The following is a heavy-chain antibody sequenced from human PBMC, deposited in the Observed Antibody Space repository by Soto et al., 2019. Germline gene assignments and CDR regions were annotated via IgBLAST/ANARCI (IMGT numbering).Heavy chain of an antibody. CDR3: ARGSPTIFGVVVYWFDP. Sequence: ASVKVSCKASGYTFTSYDINWVRQATGQGLEWMGWMNPNSGNTGYAQKFQGRVTMTRNTSTSTAYMELSSLRSEDTAVYYCARGSPTIFGVVVYWFDPWGQGTLVTVSS. CDR1: GYTFTSYD. CDR2: MNPNSGNT. J-gene: IGHJ5*02. D-gene: IGHD3-3*01. V-gene: IGHV1-8*01.